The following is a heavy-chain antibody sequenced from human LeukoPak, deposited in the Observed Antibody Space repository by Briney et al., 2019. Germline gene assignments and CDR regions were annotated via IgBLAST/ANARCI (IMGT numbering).Heavy chain of an antibody. Sequence: GGSLRLSCAASGFTFSTYSMNWVRQAPGKGLEWLGFIRIKRSGVTTEYAASVKDRFSISRDDSKTIAYLQMSSLKIEDTAVYYCTRGGDGYNFWFDYWGQGTQVTVSS. D-gene: IGHD5-24*01. CDR3: TRGGDGYNFWFDY. J-gene: IGHJ4*02. V-gene: IGHV3-49*04. CDR1: GFTFSTYS. CDR2: IRIKRSGVTT.